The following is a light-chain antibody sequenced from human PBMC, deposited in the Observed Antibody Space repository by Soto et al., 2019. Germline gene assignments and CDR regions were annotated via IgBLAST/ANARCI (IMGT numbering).Light chain of an antibody. CDR1: QGVSTW. Sequence: DMQITQSPSSVSASVGDRVTITCRASQGVSTWLAWYQQKPGKAPNLLIYTASSLQSGVPSRFSGSGSGTDFTLTINGLQPEDFATYYCQQAASFPITFGQGTRLEIK. V-gene: IGKV1-12*01. CDR3: QQAASFPIT. J-gene: IGKJ5*01. CDR2: TAS.